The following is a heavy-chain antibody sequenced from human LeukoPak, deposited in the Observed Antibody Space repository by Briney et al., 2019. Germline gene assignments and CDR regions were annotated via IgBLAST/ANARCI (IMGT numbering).Heavy chain of an antibody. V-gene: IGHV4-59*08. J-gene: IGHJ3*01. CDR3: ARLNNGGNSAFDV. CDR2: IYDSGST. Sequence: PSETLSLTCTVSGGSISTYYWSWIRQPPGKGLEWIGNIYDSGSTNYNPSLNSRVTFSVDPSKNQISLKLSSVTAADAAVYYCARLNNGGNSAFDVWGQGTMVTVSS. D-gene: IGHD4-23*01. CDR1: GGSISTYY.